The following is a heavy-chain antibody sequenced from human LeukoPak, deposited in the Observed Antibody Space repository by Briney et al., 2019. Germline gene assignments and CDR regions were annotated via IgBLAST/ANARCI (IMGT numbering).Heavy chain of an antibody. CDR3: AGDYDSAFDY. J-gene: IGHJ4*02. CDR1: GFTSTTYW. V-gene: IGHV3-74*01. D-gene: IGHD3-16*01. CDR2: VMGDESKT. Sequence: GSLRLSCPASGFTSTTYWMHWVRQAPEDGLVWVSGVMGDESKTTYADSVKGRFAHYRDNAKNTLYLEMNSLRAEGTDVYYCAGDYDSAFDYWGQGTLVTVSS.